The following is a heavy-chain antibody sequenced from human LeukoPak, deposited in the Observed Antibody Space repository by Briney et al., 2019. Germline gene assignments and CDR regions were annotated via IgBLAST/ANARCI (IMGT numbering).Heavy chain of an antibody. CDR3: ARHGRYFDWFVRGVIYYFDY. CDR1: GFTFSDYN. Sequence: PGGSLRLSCAASGFTFSDYNMRWIRQAPGKGLEWVSSISRSGSTKYYADSVKGRFTISRDNAKNSLFLQMNSLRAEDTAVYYCARHGRYFDWFVRGVIYYFDYWGQGTLVTVSS. J-gene: IGHJ4*02. D-gene: IGHD3-9*01. CDR2: ISRSGSTK. V-gene: IGHV3-11*04.